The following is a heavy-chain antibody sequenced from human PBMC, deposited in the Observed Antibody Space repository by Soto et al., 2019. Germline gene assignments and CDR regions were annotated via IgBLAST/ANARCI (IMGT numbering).Heavy chain of an antibody. Sequence: QITLNESGPTLVKPTQTLTLTCTFSGFSLGTYGVGVGWIRQPPGKALEWLALIYWDDDKRYSPSLKSRLTITKDTSKRQVFLTLTNIDPVDTATSYCAHRGGGIVDWYFDLWGRGTPVIVSS. D-gene: IGHD1-26*01. CDR3: AHRGGGIVDWYFDL. J-gene: IGHJ2*01. V-gene: IGHV2-5*02. CDR2: IYWDDDK. CDR1: GFSLGTYGVG.